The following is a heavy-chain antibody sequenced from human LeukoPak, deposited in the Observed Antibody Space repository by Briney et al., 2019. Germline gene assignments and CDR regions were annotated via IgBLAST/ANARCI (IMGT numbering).Heavy chain of an antibody. CDR2: IIPIFGTA. V-gene: IGHV1-69*13. Sequence: ASVKVSCKASGGTFSSYAISWVRQAPGQGLEWMGGIIPIFGTANYAQKFQGRVTITADESTSTAYMELSSLRSEDTAVYYCARSPPIVVVPAAIPDYYYYYYMDVWGKGTTVTISS. CDR1: GGTFSSYA. D-gene: IGHD2-2*01. CDR3: ARSPPIVVVPAAIPDYYYYYYMDV. J-gene: IGHJ6*03.